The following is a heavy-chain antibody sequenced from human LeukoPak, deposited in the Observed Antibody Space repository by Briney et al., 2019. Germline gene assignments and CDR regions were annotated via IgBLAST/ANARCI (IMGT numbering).Heavy chain of an antibody. D-gene: IGHD3-22*01. Sequence: SQTLSLTCTVSGGSVSSRDFCWSWIRQPPGKSLEWIGYIYSTGSTYYNPSLKSRVAISIDTSNNQFSVKLSSVTAADTAVYFCARDYASAYYYDSTSYPYGMDVWGQGTTVTVSS. J-gene: IGHJ6*02. CDR2: IYSTGST. CDR3: ARDYASAYYYDSTSYPYGMDV. V-gene: IGHV4-30-4*01. CDR1: GGSVSSRDFC.